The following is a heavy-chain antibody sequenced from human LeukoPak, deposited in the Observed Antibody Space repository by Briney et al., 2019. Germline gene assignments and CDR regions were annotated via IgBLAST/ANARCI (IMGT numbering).Heavy chain of an antibody. Sequence: SEPLSLTCTVSGDSVRTSNSYWGWIRQPPGKGLEWIGGKFYRGNTYYNPSRKSRVTISVDTSKTQLSLRLSSVTAADTAVYYCARHPHYYFDNSARWGQGTLVTVSS. V-gene: IGHV4-39*01. D-gene: IGHD3-22*01. CDR1: GDSVRTSNSY. CDR3: ARHPHYYFDNSAR. CDR2: KFYRGNT. J-gene: IGHJ4*02.